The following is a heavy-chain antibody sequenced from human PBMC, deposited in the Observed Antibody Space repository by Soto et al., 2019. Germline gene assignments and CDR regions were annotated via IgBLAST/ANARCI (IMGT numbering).Heavy chain of an antibody. Sequence: GGSLRLSCAASGFTFSSYAMSWVRQAPGKGLEWVSAISGSGGSTYYADSVKGRFTISRDNSKNTLYLQMNSLRAEDTAVYYCAKDRGKDIVVAATCGTFDYWGQGTLVTVSS. CDR1: GFTFSSYA. CDR2: ISGSGGST. CDR3: AKDRGKDIVVAATCGTFDY. D-gene: IGHD2-15*01. J-gene: IGHJ4*02. V-gene: IGHV3-23*01.